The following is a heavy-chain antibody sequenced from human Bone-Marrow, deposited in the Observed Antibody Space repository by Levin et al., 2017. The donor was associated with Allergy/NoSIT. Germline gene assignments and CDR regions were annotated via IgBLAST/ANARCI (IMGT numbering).Heavy chain of an antibody. Sequence: LSLTCAASGFTFSSYAMSWVRQAPGKGLEWVSAISGSGGSTYYADSVKGRFTISRDNSKNTLYLQMNSLRAEDTAVYYCAKELPDSIVATITHWGQGTLVTVSS. J-gene: IGHJ4*02. D-gene: IGHD5-12*01. V-gene: IGHV3-23*01. CDR2: ISGSGGST. CDR3: AKELPDSIVATITH. CDR1: GFTFSSYA.